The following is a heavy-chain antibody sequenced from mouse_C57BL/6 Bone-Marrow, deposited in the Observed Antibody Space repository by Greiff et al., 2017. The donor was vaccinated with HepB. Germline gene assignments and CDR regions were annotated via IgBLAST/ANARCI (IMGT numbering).Heavy chain of an antibody. CDR2: ISDGGSYT. CDR1: GFTFSSYA. V-gene: IGHV5-4*01. J-gene: IGHJ2*01. Sequence: EVQRVESGGGLVKPGGSLKLSCAASGFTFSSYAMSWVRQTPEKRLEWVATISDGGSYTYYPDNVKGRFTISRDNAKNNLYLQMSHLKSEDTAMYYCARDLFEFDYWGQGTTLTVSS. CDR3: ARDLFEFDY.